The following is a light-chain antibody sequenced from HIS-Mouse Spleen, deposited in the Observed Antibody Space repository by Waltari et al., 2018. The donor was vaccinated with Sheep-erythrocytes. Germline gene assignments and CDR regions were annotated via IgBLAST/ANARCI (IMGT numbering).Light chain of an antibody. J-gene: IGLJ2*01. CDR2: DVS. Sequence: QSALTQPRSVSGSPGQSVTISCTGTSNDVGGYNYVSGYQQHPGKAPKLMIYDVSKRPSGVPDRFSGSKSGNTASLTISGLQAEDEADYYCCSYAGSYSVVFGGGTKLTVL. CDR3: CSYAGSYSVV. CDR1: SNDVGGYNY. V-gene: IGLV2-11*01.